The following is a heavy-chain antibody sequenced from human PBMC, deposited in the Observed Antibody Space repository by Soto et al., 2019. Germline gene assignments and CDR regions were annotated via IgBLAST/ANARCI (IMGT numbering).Heavy chain of an antibody. V-gene: IGHV1-2*04. CDR2: INPNSGGT. CDR1: GYTFTSYY. J-gene: IGHJ3*02. Sequence: GASVKVSCKASGYTFTSYYMHWVRQAPGQGLEWMGWINPNSGGTNYAQKFQGWVTMTRDTSISTAYMELSRLRSDGTAVYYCARGDSSSSAFDIWGQGTMVTVSS. D-gene: IGHD6-6*01. CDR3: ARGDSSSSAFDI.